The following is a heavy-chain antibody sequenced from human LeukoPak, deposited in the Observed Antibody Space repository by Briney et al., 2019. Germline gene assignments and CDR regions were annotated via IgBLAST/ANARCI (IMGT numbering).Heavy chain of an antibody. J-gene: IGHJ6*02. Sequence: GGCLRLSCVASGFTVGSFGIESVRHARGKGLEWLSYISSSSTTIYHADSVKGRLTISRDNAKNSLYLQMNSLRDKDTAVYYCAREREVPGYYYYAMDVWGQGTTVTVSS. CDR1: GFTVGSFG. CDR2: ISSSSTTI. CDR3: AREREVPGYYYYAMDV. D-gene: IGHD1-26*01. V-gene: IGHV3-48*02.